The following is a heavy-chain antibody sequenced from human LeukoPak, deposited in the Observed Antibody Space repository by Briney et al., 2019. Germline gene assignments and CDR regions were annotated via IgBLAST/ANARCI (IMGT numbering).Heavy chain of an antibody. V-gene: IGHV1-18*01. CDR1: GYTFTSCG. J-gene: IGHJ6*02. Sequence: ASVKVSCKASGYTFTSCGISWVRQAPGQGLEWMGWISAYNGNTNYAQKLQGRVTMTTDTSTSTAYMELRSLRSDDTAVYYCARVGSYDSSGYYYYYGMDVWGQGTTVTVSS. CDR3: ARVGSYDSSGYYYYYGMDV. CDR2: ISAYNGNT. D-gene: IGHD3-22*01.